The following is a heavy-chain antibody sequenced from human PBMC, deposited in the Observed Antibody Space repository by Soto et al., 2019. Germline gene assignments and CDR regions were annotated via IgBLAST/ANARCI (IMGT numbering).Heavy chain of an antibody. CDR3: ARAWLQLYYYGMDV. CDR1: GGSISSYY. Sequence: QVQLQESGPGLVKPSETLSLTCTVSGGSISSYYWSWIRQPPGKGLEWIGYIYYSGSTYYNPSLKSRVTISVDTSKNQFSLKLSSVTAADTAVYYCARAWLQLYYYGMDVWGQGTTVTVSS. CDR2: IYYSGST. V-gene: IGHV4-59*08. J-gene: IGHJ6*02. D-gene: IGHD5-12*01.